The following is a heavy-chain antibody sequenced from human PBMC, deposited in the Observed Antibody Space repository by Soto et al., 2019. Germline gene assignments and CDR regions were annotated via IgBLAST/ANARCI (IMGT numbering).Heavy chain of an antibody. J-gene: IGHJ6*02. CDR2: ISTDNGRT. V-gene: IGHV1-18*04. D-gene: IGHD6-6*01. CDR1: GYTLSNNG. CDR3: VRDDEGLVRYYYHGWDV. Sequence: QVQLVQSGPEMKKPGASVRVSCKVSGYTLSNNGLSWVRQAPGQRFEWLGWISTDNGRTNYSQKFRGRVSMTTDTSTGTAYMELTNLRSDDTAVYYCVRDDEGLVRYYYHGWDVWGQGTTVTVTS.